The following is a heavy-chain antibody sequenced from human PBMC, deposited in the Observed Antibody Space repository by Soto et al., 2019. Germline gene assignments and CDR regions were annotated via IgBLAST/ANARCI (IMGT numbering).Heavy chain of an antibody. CDR3: ARPRIAAEDYFDY. CDR1: GYTFTSYA. Sequence: ASVKVSCKASGYTFTSYAMHWVRQAPGQRLEWMGWINAGNGNTKYSQKFQGRVTITRDTSASTAYMELSSLRSEDTAVYYCARPRIAAEDYFDYWGQGTRLVTVSS. J-gene: IGHJ4*02. V-gene: IGHV1-3*01. CDR2: INAGNGNT. D-gene: IGHD6-13*01.